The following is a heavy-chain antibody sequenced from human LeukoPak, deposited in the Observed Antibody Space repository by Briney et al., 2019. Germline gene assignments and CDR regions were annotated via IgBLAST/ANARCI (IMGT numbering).Heavy chain of an antibody. Sequence: GESLKISCKGSGYSFTSYWIGWVRQMPGKGLEWMGIIYPGDSETTYSPSFQGQVTFSADRSTGTAYLQWSSLKASDTAMYYCARRGSGYDFHLDFWGQGTLVTVSS. CDR1: GYSFTSYW. V-gene: IGHV5-51*01. CDR2: IYPGDSET. J-gene: IGHJ4*02. D-gene: IGHD5-12*01. CDR3: ARRGSGYDFHLDF.